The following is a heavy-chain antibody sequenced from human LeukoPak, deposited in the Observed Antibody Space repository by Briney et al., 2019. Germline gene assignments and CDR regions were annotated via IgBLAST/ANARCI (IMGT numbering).Heavy chain of an antibody. CDR1: GFTFGSNW. V-gene: IGHV3-7*01. J-gene: IGHJ4*02. Sequence: PGGSLRLSCAASGFTFGSNWMTWVRQAPGRGLEWVANIKADGSEESCADSVEGRFTISRDNAKNLVFLQMNSLRTEDTAVYYCARNTLSAAGDYWGQGTLVSVSS. CDR3: ARNTLSAAGDY. D-gene: IGHD6-13*01. CDR2: IKADGSEE.